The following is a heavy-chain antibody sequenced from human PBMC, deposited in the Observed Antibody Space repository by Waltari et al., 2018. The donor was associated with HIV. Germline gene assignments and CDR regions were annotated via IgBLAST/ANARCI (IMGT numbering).Heavy chain of an antibody. CDR3: ARESGYRLVRWLDP. D-gene: IGHD5-12*01. V-gene: IGHV1-2*02. CDR1: GYTFAGHY. Sequence: VQLLQSEAEEKKSGASMKVPCKASGYTFAGHYMHWVRQALGQGLEWMGVINPISGGKNVAQKCKGRVTMTRDWSISTVYMELRNLISDDAAVYYWARESGYRLVRWLDPWGQGTLVTVSS. CDR2: INPISGGK. J-gene: IGHJ5*02.